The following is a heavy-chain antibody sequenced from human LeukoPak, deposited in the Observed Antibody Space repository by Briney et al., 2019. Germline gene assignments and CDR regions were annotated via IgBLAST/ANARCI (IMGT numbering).Heavy chain of an antibody. J-gene: IGHJ6*03. CDR1: GFTFSSYW. D-gene: IGHD2-2*01. CDR3: ARDNRYCSSTSCYYYYYMDV. V-gene: IGHV3-7*01. CDR2: IKQDGSGK. Sequence: GGSLRLSCAASGFTFSSYWMSWVRQAPGKGLEWMANIKQDGSGKYYVDSVKGRFTISRDNAKNSLYLQMNSLRAEDTAVYYCARDNRYCSSTSCYYYYYMDVWGKGTTVTVSS.